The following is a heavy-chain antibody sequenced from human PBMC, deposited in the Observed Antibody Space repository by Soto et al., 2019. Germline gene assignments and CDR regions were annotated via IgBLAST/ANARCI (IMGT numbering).Heavy chain of an antibody. D-gene: IGHD5-12*01. Sequence: QVQLQESGPGLVKPSQTLSLTCTVSGGSISSGGYYWSWIRQHPGKGLEWIAYIDYSGSTYNNPSLKSRVTISVDTSKNQSSLKLSSVTAADTAVYYCARRIVATIYYFDYWGQGTLVTVSS. CDR3: ARRIVATIYYFDY. V-gene: IGHV4-31*03. J-gene: IGHJ4*02. CDR2: IDYSGST. CDR1: GGSISSGGYY.